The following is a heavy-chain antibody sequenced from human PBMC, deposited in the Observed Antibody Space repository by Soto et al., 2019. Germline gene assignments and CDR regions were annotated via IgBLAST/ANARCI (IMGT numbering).Heavy chain of an antibody. D-gene: IGHD3-10*01. V-gene: IGHV3-23*01. CDR3: AKDLKGSGSLPSYYSGMDV. Sequence: VQLLESGGGLVQPGGSLRISCAASGFTFSRYAMSWVRQAPGKGLEWVSAISSTGGSTYYGDSLKGRFTISRDNSKNTLYLQMHSLRAEDTALYYCAKDLKGSGSLPSYYSGMDVWGQGTTVTVSS. CDR2: ISSTGGST. CDR1: GFTFSRYA. J-gene: IGHJ6*02.